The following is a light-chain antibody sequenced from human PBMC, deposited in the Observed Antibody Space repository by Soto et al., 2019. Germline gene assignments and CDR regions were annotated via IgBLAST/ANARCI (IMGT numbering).Light chain of an antibody. CDR2: WAS. CDR1: QSVLYSSNNKNY. J-gene: IGKJ2*01. V-gene: IGKV4-1*01. Sequence: DIVMTQSPDSLPVSLGERATINCESSQSVLYSSNNKNYLAWYQQKPGQPPKLLIYWASTRESGVPDRFSGSGSGTDFTLTINSRQAEDVAVYYCQQYYSTPPTFGQGTKLEIK. CDR3: QQYYSTPPT.